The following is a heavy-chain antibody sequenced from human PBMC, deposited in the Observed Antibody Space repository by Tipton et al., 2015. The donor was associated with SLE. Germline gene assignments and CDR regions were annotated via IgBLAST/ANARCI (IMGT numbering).Heavy chain of an antibody. V-gene: IGHV4-61*02. CDR2: IYSSGST. Sequence: TLSLTCTVSGGSISSDGYYWNWIRQPAGKRLEWIGRIYSSGSTNYNPSLKSRVTISLDTSKNQFSLKLNSVTAADTAVYYCARDGGGYSSSWYYYYYYMDVWGKGTTVTVSS. J-gene: IGHJ6*03. CDR1: GGSISSDGYY. CDR3: ARDGGGYSSSWYYYYYYMDV. D-gene: IGHD6-13*01.